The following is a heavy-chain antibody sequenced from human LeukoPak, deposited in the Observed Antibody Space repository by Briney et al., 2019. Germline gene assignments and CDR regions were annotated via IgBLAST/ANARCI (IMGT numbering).Heavy chain of an antibody. D-gene: IGHD3-10*01. CDR1: GVSIGAYY. CDR3: ASQFGVRYFDY. V-gene: IGHV4-59*08. J-gene: IGHJ4*02. CDR2: MYYSGVT. Sequence: SETLSLTCTVSGVSIGAYYWTWIRQPPGKGLEWVGYMYYSGVTNYNPSLKSRVTISVDMSKNQISLKLSSVTAADTAVYYCASQFGVRYFDYWGQGTLVTVSS.